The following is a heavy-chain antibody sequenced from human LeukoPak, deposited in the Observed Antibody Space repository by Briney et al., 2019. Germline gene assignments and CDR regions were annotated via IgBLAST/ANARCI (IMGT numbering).Heavy chain of an antibody. V-gene: IGHV4-30-4*08. J-gene: IGHJ4*02. Sequence: KPSETLSLTCTVSGGSISSYYWSWIRQPPGKGLEWIGYIYYSGSAYYNPSLKSRVALSVDTSKNQFSLKLTSVTAADTAVYYCARDSSSWGGFDYWGQGTLVTVSS. D-gene: IGHD6-13*01. CDR2: IYYSGSA. CDR3: ARDSSSWGGFDY. CDR1: GGSISSYY.